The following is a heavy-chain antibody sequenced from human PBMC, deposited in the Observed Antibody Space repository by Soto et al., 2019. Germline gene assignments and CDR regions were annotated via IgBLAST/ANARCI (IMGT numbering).Heavy chain of an antibody. V-gene: IGHV3-53*01. CDR2: IYSGGST. CDR1: GFTVSSNY. J-gene: IGHJ3*02. Sequence: PGGSLRLSCAASGFTVSSNYMSWVRQAPGKGLEWVSVIYSGGSTYYADSVKGRFTISRDNSKNTLYLQMNSLRAEDTAVYYCARSVGSGYYDPDPDAFDIWGQGTMVTVSS. CDR3: ARSVGSGYYDPDPDAFDI. D-gene: IGHD3-22*01.